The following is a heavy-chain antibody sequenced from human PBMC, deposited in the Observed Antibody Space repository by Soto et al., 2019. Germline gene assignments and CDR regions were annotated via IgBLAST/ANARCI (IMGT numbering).Heavy chain of an antibody. Sequence: GSLRLSCAASGFTFSSYAMSWVRQAPGKGLEWVSAISGSGGSTYYADSVKGRFTISRDNSKNTLYLQMNSLRAEDTAVYYCSKYGQYYDFWSGSFAQDAFDIWGQGTMVTVSS. D-gene: IGHD3-3*01. J-gene: IGHJ3*02. CDR3: SKYGQYYDFWSGSFAQDAFDI. V-gene: IGHV3-23*01. CDR1: GFTFSSYA. CDR2: ISGSGGST.